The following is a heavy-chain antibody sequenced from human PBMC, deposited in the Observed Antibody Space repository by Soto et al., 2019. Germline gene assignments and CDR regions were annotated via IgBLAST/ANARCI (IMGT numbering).Heavy chain of an antibody. Sequence: GGSLRLSCAASGFTFSSYSMNWVRQAPGKGLEWVSSISSSSYIYYADSVKGRFTISRDNAKNSLYLQMNSLGAEDTAVYYCARWILGYCSSTSCYEMGYYYYGMDVWGQGTTVTVSS. D-gene: IGHD2-2*01. CDR2: ISSSSYI. CDR1: GFTFSSYS. J-gene: IGHJ6*02. V-gene: IGHV3-21*01. CDR3: ARWILGYCSSTSCYEMGYYYYGMDV.